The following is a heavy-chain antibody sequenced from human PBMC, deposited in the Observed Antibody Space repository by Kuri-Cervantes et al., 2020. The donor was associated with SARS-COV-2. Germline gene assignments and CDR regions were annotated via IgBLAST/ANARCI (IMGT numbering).Heavy chain of an antibody. CDR2: INHSGST. V-gene: IGHV4-34*01. D-gene: IGHD4-17*01. J-gene: IGHJ6*03. CDR3: ARDVEGAQDLYGDYYYYYYMDV. CDR1: GGSFSGYY. Sequence: ESLKISCAVYGGSFSGYYWSWIRQPPGKGLEWVGEINHSGSTNYNPALKSRVTMSVDTSKNQFSLKLSSVTAADTAVYYCARDVEGAQDLYGDYYYYYYMDVWGKGTTVTVSS.